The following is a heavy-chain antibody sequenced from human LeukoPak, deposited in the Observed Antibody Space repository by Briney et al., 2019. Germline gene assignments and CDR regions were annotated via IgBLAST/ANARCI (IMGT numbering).Heavy chain of an antibody. J-gene: IGHJ3*02. V-gene: IGHV4-59*01. D-gene: IGHD3-22*01. CDR1: GGSISSYY. CDR2: IYYSGST. Sequence: PSETLSLTCTVSGGSISSYYWSWIRQPPGKGLEWIGYIYYSGSTNYNPSLKSRVTISVDTSKNQFSLKLSSVTAADTAVYYCTRLYYYDGIDAFDIWGPGTMVTVSS. CDR3: TRLYYYDGIDAFDI.